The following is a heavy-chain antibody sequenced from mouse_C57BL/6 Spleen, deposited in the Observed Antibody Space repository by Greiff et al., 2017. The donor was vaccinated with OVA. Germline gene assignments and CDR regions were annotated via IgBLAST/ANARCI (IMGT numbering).Heavy chain of an antibody. Sequence: VQLQQSGAELARPGASVQLSCKASGYTFTSYGISWVKQRTGQGLEWIGEIYPRSGNTYYNEKFKGKATLTADKSSSTAYMELRSLTSEDAAVYFCARYRNDESAMDYWGQGTSVTVSS. V-gene: IGHV1-81*01. J-gene: IGHJ4*01. CDR3: ARYRNDESAMDY. CDR2: IYPRSGNT. CDR1: GYTFTSYG.